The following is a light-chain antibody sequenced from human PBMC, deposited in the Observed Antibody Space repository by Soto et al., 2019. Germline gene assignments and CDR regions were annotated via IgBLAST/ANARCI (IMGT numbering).Light chain of an antibody. Sequence: VFTQSPCTVSLSPGERATLSCRASQSVSSSYLAWYQQKPGQAPRLLIYGASSRATGIPDRFSGSGSGTNFTLTISRLEPEDFAVYYCQQYGSSRTFGQGTKVDIK. CDR1: QSVSSSY. CDR2: GAS. CDR3: QQYGSSRT. J-gene: IGKJ1*01. V-gene: IGKV3-20*01.